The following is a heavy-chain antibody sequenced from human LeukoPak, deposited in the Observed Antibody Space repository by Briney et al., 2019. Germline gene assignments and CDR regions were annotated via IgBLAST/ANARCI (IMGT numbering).Heavy chain of an antibody. V-gene: IGHV5-51*01. CDR3: ARRARYYYGSGSYYYYYGMDV. CDR2: IYPGDSDT. D-gene: IGHD3-10*01. Sequence: PGESLKISCKGSGYSFTSYWIGWVRQMPGKGLEWMGIIYPGDSDTRYSPSFQGQVTISADKSISTAYLQWSSLKASDTAMYYCARRARYYYGSGSYYYYYGMDVWGQGTTVTVSS. CDR1: GYSFTSYW. J-gene: IGHJ6*02.